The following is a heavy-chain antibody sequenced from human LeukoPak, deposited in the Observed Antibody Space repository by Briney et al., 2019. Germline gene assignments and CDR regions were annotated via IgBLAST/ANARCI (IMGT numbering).Heavy chain of an antibody. J-gene: IGHJ6*03. Sequence: SETLSLTCSVSDDSITMYYWTWIRQPPGKGLEWIGYVDHTGSTNFNPSLNGRVSISRDTTKNLFSLRLRPVTAADTAVYFCARGRVSSSTWYSTYYYYFYMDVWGKGTTVTVSS. CDR2: VDHTGST. CDR3: ARGRVSSSTWYSTYYYYFYMDV. V-gene: IGHV4-59*01. D-gene: IGHD1-1*01. CDR1: DDSITMYY.